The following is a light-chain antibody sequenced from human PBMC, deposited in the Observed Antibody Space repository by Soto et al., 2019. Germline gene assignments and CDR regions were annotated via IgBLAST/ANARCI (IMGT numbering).Light chain of an antibody. CDR1: SSDVGYYPY. Sequence: QSVLTQPRSVSGSPGQSVTISCTGTSSDVGYYPYVSWYQQHPGKAPKLIIYGVSNRPSGDPDRFSGSKSGNTASLTISGLQPEDEAEYHCCSFAGNYWLFGGGTKLTVL. CDR3: CSFAGNYWL. V-gene: IGLV2-11*01. J-gene: IGLJ3*02. CDR2: GVS.